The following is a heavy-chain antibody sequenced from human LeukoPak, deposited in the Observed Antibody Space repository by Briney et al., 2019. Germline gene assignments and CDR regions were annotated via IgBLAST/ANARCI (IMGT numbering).Heavy chain of an antibody. CDR3: AREVGLVGATDAFDI. J-gene: IGHJ3*02. CDR1: GYTFTNYY. V-gene: IGHV1-2*02. Sequence: ASVKVSCKASGYTFTNYYIYWVRQAPGQGLEWMGWINPNSGGTNYAQKFQGRVTMTRDTSISTAYMELSRLRSDDTAVYYCAREVGLVGATDAFDIWGQGTMVTVSS. D-gene: IGHD1-26*01. CDR2: INPNSGGT.